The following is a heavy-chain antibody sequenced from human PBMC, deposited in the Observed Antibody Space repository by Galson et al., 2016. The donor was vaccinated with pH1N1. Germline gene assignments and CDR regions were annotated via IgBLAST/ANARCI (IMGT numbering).Heavy chain of an antibody. CDR1: GYTFTSYY. CDR3: ARMSGSSRYLDY. D-gene: IGHD1-26*01. CDR2: IAPTGGRT. J-gene: IGHJ4*02. V-gene: IGHV1-46*01. Sequence: SVKVSCKASGYTFTSYYMHWVRQAPGQGLEWMGIIAPTGGRTSYAQKFKDRVAVTSDTSTSTVYMELRSLRSDDTALYYCARMSGSSRYLDYWGQGTLVTVSS.